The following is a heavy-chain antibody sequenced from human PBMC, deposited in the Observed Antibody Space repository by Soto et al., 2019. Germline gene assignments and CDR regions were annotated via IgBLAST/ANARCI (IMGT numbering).Heavy chain of an antibody. CDR2: ISRDSTNK. V-gene: IGHV3-30*04. CDR1: GFTFRSYA. D-gene: IGHD3-10*01. CDR3: ARSRSGAVADSFDF. Sequence: GGSLRLSCAASGFTFRSYAIHWVRQAPGKGLEWVAVISRDSTNKYYVDSVKGRFTISRDNSKDTVYLQMNSLRDEDSAMFYWARSRSGAVADSFDFWGQGTLVPVSS. J-gene: IGHJ4*02.